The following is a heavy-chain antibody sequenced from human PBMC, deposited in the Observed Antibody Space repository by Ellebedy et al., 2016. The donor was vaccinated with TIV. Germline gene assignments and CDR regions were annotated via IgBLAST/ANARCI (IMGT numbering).Heavy chain of an antibody. J-gene: IGHJ4*02. V-gene: IGHV4-59*08. CDR2: IYYSGST. CDR3: ARLSSGWYVY. D-gene: IGHD6-19*01. Sequence: MPSETLSLTCTVPGGSISSYYRSCIRQPPGKGLEWIGYIYYSGSTNYNPSLKSRVTISVDTSKNQFSLKLSSVTAADTAVYYCARLSSGWYVYWGQGTLVTVSS. CDR1: GGSISSYY.